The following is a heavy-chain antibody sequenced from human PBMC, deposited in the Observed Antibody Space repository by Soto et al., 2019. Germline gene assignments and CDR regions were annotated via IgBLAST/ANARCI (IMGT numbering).Heavy chain of an antibody. CDR3: ARISRGGSSWAYYYYRMDV. D-gene: IGHD6-13*01. V-gene: IGHV2-70*01. J-gene: IGHJ6*02. CDR2: IDWDDDK. CDR1: GFSLSTSGMC. Sequence: SGPTLVNPTQTLTLTCTFSGFSLSTSGMCVSWIRQPPGKALEWLALIDWDDDKYYSTSLKTRLTISKDTSKNQVVLTMTNMDPVDTATYYCARISRGGSSWAYYYYRMDVWGQGTTVTVSS.